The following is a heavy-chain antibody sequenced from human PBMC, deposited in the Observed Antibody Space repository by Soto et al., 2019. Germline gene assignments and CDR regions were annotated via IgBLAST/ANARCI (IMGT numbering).Heavy chain of an antibody. D-gene: IGHD2-15*01. J-gene: IGHJ6*02. CDR3: AKGGYCSGGSCYHYYYYYYGMDV. V-gene: IGHV3-23*01. Sequence: GWSLRLSCAASGFTFISYAMSWVRQAPGKGLEWVSAISGSGGSTYHADSVKGRFTISRDNSKNTLYLQMNSLRAEDTAVYYCAKGGYCSGGSCYHYYYYYYGMDVWGQGTTVTVSS. CDR1: GFTFISYA. CDR2: ISGSGGST.